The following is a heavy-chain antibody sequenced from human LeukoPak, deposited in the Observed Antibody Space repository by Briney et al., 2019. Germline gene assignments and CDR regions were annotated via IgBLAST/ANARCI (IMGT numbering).Heavy chain of an antibody. CDR2: IIPIFGTA. Sequence: GASVKVSCKASGGTFSSYAISWVRQAPGQGLEWMGGIIPIFGTAKYAQKFQGRVTITADESTSTAYMELSSLRSEDTAVYYCARRRHYYDSSGQLDYWGQGTLVTVSS. D-gene: IGHD3-22*01. J-gene: IGHJ4*02. CDR1: GGTFSSYA. V-gene: IGHV1-69*13. CDR3: ARRRHYYDSSGQLDY.